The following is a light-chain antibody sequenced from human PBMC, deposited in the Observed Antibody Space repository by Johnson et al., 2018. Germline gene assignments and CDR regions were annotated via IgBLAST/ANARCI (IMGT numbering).Light chain of an antibody. CDR3: GTWDSSLRAGKF. CDR1: SSNIGNNY. J-gene: IGLJ1*01. CDR2: ENN. Sequence: QSVLTQPPSVSAAPGQKVTISCSGSSSNIGNNYVSWYQQLPGTAPKLLIYENNKRPSGIPDRFSGSKSGTSATLGITGLQTGDEADYYFGTWDSSLRAGKFFATSTKVSVL. V-gene: IGLV1-51*02.